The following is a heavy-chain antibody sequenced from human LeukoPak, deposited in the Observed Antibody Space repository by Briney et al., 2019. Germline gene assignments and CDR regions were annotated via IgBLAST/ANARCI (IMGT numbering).Heavy chain of an antibody. CDR3: ARGSTYYDSSGQVPFDY. Sequence: GGSLRLSCAASGFTFSSSWMSWVRQAPGKGLEWVAVISYDGSNKYYADSVKGRFTISRDNGKNTLYLQMNSLRAEDTAVYYCARGSTYYDSSGQVPFDYWGQGTLVTVSS. CDR2: ISYDGSNK. CDR1: GFTFSSSW. V-gene: IGHV3-30*03. D-gene: IGHD3-22*01. J-gene: IGHJ4*02.